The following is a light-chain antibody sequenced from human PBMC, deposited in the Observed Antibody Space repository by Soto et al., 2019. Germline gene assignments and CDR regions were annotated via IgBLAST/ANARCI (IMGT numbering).Light chain of an antibody. CDR2: DDT. CDR1: NVGSKV. CDR3: QVWHSGSYRV. Sequence: SSELTQPPSVSVAPGQTATISCGGNNVGSKVVHWYQQKPGQAPVLVVYDDTYRPSGIPERFSGSNSGNTATLTISRVEAGDEADYYCQVWHSGSYRVFGGGTKLTVL. J-gene: IGLJ3*02. V-gene: IGLV3-21*02.